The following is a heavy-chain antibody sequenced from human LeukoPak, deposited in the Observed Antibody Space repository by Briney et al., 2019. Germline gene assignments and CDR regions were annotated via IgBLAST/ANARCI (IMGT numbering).Heavy chain of an antibody. J-gene: IGHJ5*02. CDR3: ARHAVAARFNWFDP. CDR1: GYSFTSYW. Sequence: GESLKISCKGSGYSFTSYWIAWVRQMPGKGLEWMGIIYPGDSDTRYSPSSQGQVTISADKSISTAYLQWSSLKASGTAMYYCARHAVAARFNWFDPWGQGTLVTVSS. CDR2: IYPGDSDT. V-gene: IGHV5-51*01. D-gene: IGHD6-13*01.